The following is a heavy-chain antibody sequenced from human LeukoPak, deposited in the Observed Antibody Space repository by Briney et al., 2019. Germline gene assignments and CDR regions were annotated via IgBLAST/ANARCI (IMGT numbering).Heavy chain of an antibody. CDR3: ARDGYGDYLEYFDS. D-gene: IGHD4-17*01. CDR2: INPYSGGT. J-gene: IGHJ4*02. V-gene: IGHV1-2*02. Sequence: ASVKVSCKASGYTFTGHYMHWVRQAPGQGLEWVGWINPYSGGTNYAQKFQGGVTMTRDTSISTAYMELSRLRSDDTAVYYCARDGYGDYLEYFDSWGQGTLVTVSS. CDR1: GYTFTGHY.